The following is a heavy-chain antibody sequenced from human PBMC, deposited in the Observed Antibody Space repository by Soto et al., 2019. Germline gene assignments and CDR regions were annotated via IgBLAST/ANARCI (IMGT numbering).Heavy chain of an antibody. Sequence: GASVKVSCKASGGTFSSYTISWVRQAPGQGLEWMGRIIPILGIANYAQKFQGRVTITADKSTSTAYMELSSLRSEDTAVYYCARKILYDSSGYYFDYWGQGTLVTVSS. CDR2: IIPILGIA. J-gene: IGHJ4*02. D-gene: IGHD3-22*01. V-gene: IGHV1-69*02. CDR1: GGTFSSYT. CDR3: ARKILYDSSGYYFDY.